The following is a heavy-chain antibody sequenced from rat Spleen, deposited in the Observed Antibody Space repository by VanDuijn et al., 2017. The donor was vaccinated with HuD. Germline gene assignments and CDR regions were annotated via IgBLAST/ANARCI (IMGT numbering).Heavy chain of an antibody. J-gene: IGHJ3*01. CDR1: GFSLISYA. CDR2: IWGDGST. CDR3: TRTDGGYTGHWFAY. Sequence: QVQLKESGPGLVQSSQTLSLTCTVSGFSLISYAVSWVRQPPGKGLEWMGGIWGDGSTNYNSALKSRLNISRDTSKNQVFLKKNSLQTDDTGTYYCTRTDGGYTGHWFAYWGQGTLVTVSP. D-gene: IGHD1-11*01. V-gene: IGHV2-13*01.